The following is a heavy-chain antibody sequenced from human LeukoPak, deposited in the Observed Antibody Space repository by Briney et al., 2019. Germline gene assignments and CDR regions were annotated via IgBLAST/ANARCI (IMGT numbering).Heavy chain of an antibody. CDR2: ISGSGGST. J-gene: IGHJ4*02. Sequence: GGSLRLSCAASGFTFSNYGVIWVRQAPGKGLEWVSAISGSGGSTYYADSVKGRFTISRDNSKNTLYLQMNSLRAEDTAVYYCAKDSDSGSYDYFDYWGQGTLVTVSS. CDR1: GFTFSNYG. V-gene: IGHV3-23*01. D-gene: IGHD1-26*01. CDR3: AKDSDSGSYDYFDY.